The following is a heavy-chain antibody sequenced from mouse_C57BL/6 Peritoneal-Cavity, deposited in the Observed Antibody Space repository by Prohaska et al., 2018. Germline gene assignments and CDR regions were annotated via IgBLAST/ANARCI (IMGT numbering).Heavy chain of an antibody. Sequence: TISFTGYSITSGYYWNWIRQFPGNKLEWMGYISYDGSNSYNPSLKNRISITRDTSKNQFFLKLNSVTTEDTATYYCASSNYAWFAYWGQGTLVTVSA. V-gene: IGHV3-6*01. CDR1: GYSITSGYY. J-gene: IGHJ3*01. CDR2: ISYDGSN. CDR3: ASSNYAWFAY. D-gene: IGHD2-5*01.